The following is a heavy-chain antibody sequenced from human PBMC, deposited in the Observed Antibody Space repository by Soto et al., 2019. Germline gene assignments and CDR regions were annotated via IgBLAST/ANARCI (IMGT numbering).Heavy chain of an antibody. CDR1: GFTFSTCT. CDR3: AKDRENIENLFGFLAQREYYYDHGMDV. Sequence: QVQLVESGGGVVQPGRSLRLSCAAYGFTFSTCTIHWVRQAPGKGLEWVAVISYDGSNKYYADSVKGRFTISRDNSKNTLYLLMNSLRTEHTAVYYCAKDRENIENLFGFLAQREYYYDHGMDVWGQGTTVTVSS. V-gene: IGHV3-30-3*01. D-gene: IGHD3-3*02. CDR2: ISYDGSNK. J-gene: IGHJ6*02.